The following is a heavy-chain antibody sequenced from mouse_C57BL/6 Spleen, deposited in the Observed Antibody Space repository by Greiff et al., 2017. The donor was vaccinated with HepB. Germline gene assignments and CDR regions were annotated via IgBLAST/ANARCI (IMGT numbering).Heavy chain of an antibody. Sequence: EVKVEESGPELVKPGASVKISCKASGYSFTGYYMNWVKQSPEKSLEWIGEINPSTGGTTYNQKFKAKATLTVDKSSSTAYMQLKSLTSEDSAVYYCARTLIYYYGSSYGYFDVWGTGTTVTVSS. J-gene: IGHJ1*03. D-gene: IGHD1-1*01. V-gene: IGHV1-42*01. CDR2: INPSTGGT. CDR3: ARTLIYYYGSSYGYFDV. CDR1: GYSFTGYY.